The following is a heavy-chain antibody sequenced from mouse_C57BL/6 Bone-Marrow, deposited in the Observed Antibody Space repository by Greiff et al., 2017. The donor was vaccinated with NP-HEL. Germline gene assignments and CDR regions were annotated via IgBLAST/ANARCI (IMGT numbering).Heavy chain of an antibody. Sequence: EVKLQESGGGLVKPGGSLKLSCAASGFTFSDYGMHWVRQAPEKGLEWVAYISSGSSTINYADTVKGRFTISRDNAKNTLFLQMTSLRSEDTAMYYCARVYYGSSYPYYFDYWGQGTTLTVSS. D-gene: IGHD1-1*01. CDR2: ISSGSSTI. CDR1: GFTFSDYG. CDR3: ARVYYGSSYPYYFDY. V-gene: IGHV5-17*01. J-gene: IGHJ2*01.